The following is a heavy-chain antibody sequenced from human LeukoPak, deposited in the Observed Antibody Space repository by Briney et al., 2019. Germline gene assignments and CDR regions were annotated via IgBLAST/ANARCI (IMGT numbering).Heavy chain of an antibody. CDR1: GFTFSSYW. CDR3: ARGPRYSYGPDFDY. D-gene: IGHD5-18*01. J-gene: IGHJ4*02. V-gene: IGHV3-74*01. Sequence: PGGSLRLSCAASGFTFSSYWMHWVRQAPGKGLVWVSRINSDGSSTSYADSVKGRFTISSDNAKNTLYLQMNSLRAEDTAVYYCARGPRYSYGPDFDYWGQGTLVTVSS. CDR2: INSDGSST.